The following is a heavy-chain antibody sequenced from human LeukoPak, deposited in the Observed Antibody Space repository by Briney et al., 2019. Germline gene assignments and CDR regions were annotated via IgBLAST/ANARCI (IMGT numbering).Heavy chain of an antibody. CDR3: ARVRGSYCDY. CDR2: VNHSGST. CDR1: GGSFSTYY. Sequence: SETLSLTCAVYGGSFSTYYWSWIRQPPGKGLEWIGEVNHSGSTNYNPSLKSRVTISVDTSKNQFSLNLGSVTAADTAVYYCARVRGSYCDYWGQGTLVTVSS. V-gene: IGHV4-34*01. D-gene: IGHD1-26*01. J-gene: IGHJ4*02.